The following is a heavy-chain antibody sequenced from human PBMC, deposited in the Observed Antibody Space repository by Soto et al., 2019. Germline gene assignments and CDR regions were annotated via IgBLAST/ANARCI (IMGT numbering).Heavy chain of an antibody. D-gene: IGHD2-2*01. CDR2: IIPILGIA. CDR3: ARDEEGVYDFDY. V-gene: IGHV1-69*16. J-gene: IGHJ4*02. CDR1: GGTFSSYT. Sequence: SVKVSCKASGGTFSSYTISWVRQAPGQGLEWMGRIIPILGIANYAQKFQGRVTVSRDDSKNLVYLELNSLRADDTAIYYCARDEEGVYDFDYWGQGTLDTVSS.